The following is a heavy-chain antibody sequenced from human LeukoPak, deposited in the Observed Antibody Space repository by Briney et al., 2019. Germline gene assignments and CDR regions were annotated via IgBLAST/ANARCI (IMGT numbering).Heavy chain of an antibody. V-gene: IGHV1-69*06. CDR1: GCTFSSYA. CDR3: ARDGSEAVADN. Sequence: SVKVSCKASGCTFSSYAFSWVRQAQGQGLEWMGGIIPIFGTVNYAQKFQGRVTITADKSTSTAYMELSSLGSEDTAVYYCARDGSEAVADNWGQGTLVTVSS. D-gene: IGHD6-19*01. J-gene: IGHJ4*02. CDR2: IIPIFGTV.